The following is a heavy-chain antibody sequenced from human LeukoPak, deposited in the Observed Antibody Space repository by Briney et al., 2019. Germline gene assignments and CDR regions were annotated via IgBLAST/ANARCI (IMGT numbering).Heavy chain of an antibody. CDR3: ARATALAIVLDDY. CDR2: INPNSGGT. D-gene: IGHD2-8*01. V-gene: IGHV1-2*02. J-gene: IGHJ4*02. CDR1: GYTFTGYY. Sequence: ASVKVSCKASGYTFTGYYMHWVRQAPGQGLEWMGWINPNSGGTNYAQKFQGRVTMARDTSISTAYMELSRLRSDDTAVYYCARATALAIVLDDYWGQGTLVTVSS.